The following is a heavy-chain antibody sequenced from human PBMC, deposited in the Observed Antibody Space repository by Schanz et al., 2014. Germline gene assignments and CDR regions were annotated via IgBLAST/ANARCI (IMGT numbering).Heavy chain of an antibody. CDR3: ARSGSSNWYCFDY. CDR2: MNPNSGNP. D-gene: IGHD6-13*01. Sequence: QVHLVQSGAEVHKPGASLKISCKASGYTFTNFFLHWVRQAPGQGLEWLGWMNPNSGNPGFAQKFRGRVTITRDTLASTAYMEVSSLRSEDTAVYYCARSGSSNWYCFDYWGQGTLVTVSS. J-gene: IGHJ4*02. V-gene: IGHV1-8*03. CDR1: GYTFTNFF.